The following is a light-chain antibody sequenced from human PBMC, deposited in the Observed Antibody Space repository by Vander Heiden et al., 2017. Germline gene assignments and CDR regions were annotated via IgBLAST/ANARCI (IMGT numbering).Light chain of an antibody. CDR3: RQALQTPRT. J-gene: IGKJ4*01. V-gene: IGKV2-28*01. CDR1: QSLLHSNGYNC. Sequence: DIVMTQSPLSLPVTPGEPASISCRSSQSLLHSNGYNCLDWYLQKPGQSPQLLIYLGSNRASGVPDRFSGSGSGTDFTLKSSRVEAEDVGVYYCRQALQTPRTFGGGTKVEIK. CDR2: LGS.